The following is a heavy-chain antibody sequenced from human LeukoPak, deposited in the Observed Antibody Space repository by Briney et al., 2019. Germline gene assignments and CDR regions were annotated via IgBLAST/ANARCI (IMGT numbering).Heavy chain of an antibody. CDR3: ARGYIPARPLGY. J-gene: IGHJ4*02. Sequence: SETLSLTCTVSGGSISGHYWSWIRQPPGKGLEWIGYIYYSGSTNYNPSLKSRVTISVDTSKNQFSLKLSSVTAADTAVYYCARGYIPARPLGYWGQGTLVTVSS. D-gene: IGHD6-6*01. V-gene: IGHV4-59*11. CDR1: GGSISGHY. CDR2: IYYSGST.